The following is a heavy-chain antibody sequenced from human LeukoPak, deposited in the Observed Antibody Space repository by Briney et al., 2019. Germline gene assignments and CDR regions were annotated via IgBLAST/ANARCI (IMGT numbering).Heavy chain of an antibody. Sequence: GGSLRLSCAASGFTFTTYAINWVRQVPGKGLEWVSSISSSSSYIYYADSVKGRFTISRDNAKNSLYLQMNSLRAEDTAVYYCARGGGSPHRADYWGQGTLVTVSS. V-gene: IGHV3-21*01. D-gene: IGHD2-15*01. J-gene: IGHJ4*02. CDR3: ARGGGSPHRADY. CDR1: GFTFTTYA. CDR2: ISSSSSYI.